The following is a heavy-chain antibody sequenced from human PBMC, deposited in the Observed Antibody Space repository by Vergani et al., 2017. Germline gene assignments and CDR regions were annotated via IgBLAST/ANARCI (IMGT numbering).Heavy chain of an antibody. J-gene: IGHJ4*02. D-gene: IGHD3-22*01. CDR3: ARLAYDTTPYSQGGYDC. CDR1: GFTFSACP. Sequence: EVQLLQSGGGVIQPGGSVRLSCAASGFTFSACPMTWVRQAPGKGLEWVSAISARYPTTYYADSVKGRFTISRDNSKNMLYLQMISLRAEDTAVYYCARLAYDTTPYSQGGYDCWGQGTLVSVSS. V-gene: IGHV3-23*01. CDR2: ISARYPTT.